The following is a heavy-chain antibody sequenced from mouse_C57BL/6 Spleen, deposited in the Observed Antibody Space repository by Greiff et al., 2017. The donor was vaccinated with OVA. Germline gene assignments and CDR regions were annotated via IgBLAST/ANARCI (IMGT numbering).Heavy chain of an antibody. CDR1: GYTFTSYG. CDR2: IYPRSGNT. Sequence: VQLQQSGAELARPGASVKLSCKASGYTFTSYGISWVKQRPGQGLEWIGEIYPRSGNTYYNEKFKGKATLTADKSSSTAYMELRSLTSEDSAVYFCARFRTTVVANAMDYWGQGTSVTVSS. V-gene: IGHV1-81*01. J-gene: IGHJ4*01. CDR3: ARFRTTVVANAMDY. D-gene: IGHD1-1*01.